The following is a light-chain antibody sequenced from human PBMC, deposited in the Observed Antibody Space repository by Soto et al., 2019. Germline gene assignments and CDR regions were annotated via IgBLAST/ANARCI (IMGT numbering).Light chain of an antibody. J-gene: IGKJ5*01. CDR2: AAS. CDR1: QTINNY. CDR3: QQYGSSPPIT. V-gene: IGKV1-39*01. Sequence: DIQMTQSPSSLSASVGDRVTITCRASQTINNYLNWYQQRPGKAPNLLIYAASILQTGVPSRFSGSGSGTDFTLTISRLEPEDFAVYYCQQYGSSPPITFGQGTRLEIK.